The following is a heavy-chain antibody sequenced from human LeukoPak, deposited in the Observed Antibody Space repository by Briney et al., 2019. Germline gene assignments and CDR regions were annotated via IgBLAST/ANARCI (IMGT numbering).Heavy chain of an antibody. CDR1: GFTFSNFW. CDR3: TRDRSYGFDP. D-gene: IGHD3-16*01. V-gene: IGHV3-74*01. J-gene: IGHJ5*02. CDR2: IHVIGGNT. Sequence: PGGSLRLSCAASGFTFSNFWVHWVRQAPGKGLVWLSRIHVIGGNTSYVDSVKGRFIISRDNAKKKVYLQMNNLRVDDTALYFCTRDRSYGFDPWGQGTLVTVSS.